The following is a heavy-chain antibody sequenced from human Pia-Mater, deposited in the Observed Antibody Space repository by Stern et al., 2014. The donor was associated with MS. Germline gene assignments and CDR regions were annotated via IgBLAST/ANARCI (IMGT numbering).Heavy chain of an antibody. CDR3: AKDRLFCSGGGCYAMDV. D-gene: IGHD2-15*01. CDR1: GFTLRSYG. Sequence: VQLVESGGGVVQPGGSLRLSCAASGFTLRSYGMHWVRQAPGKGLEWVAVISNDGNGKYYTDSVKGRFTISRANSKNTLYLQMNSLRIEDTAVYYGAKDRLFCSGGGCYAMDVWGQGTTVTVSS. CDR2: ISNDGNGK. J-gene: IGHJ6*02. V-gene: IGHV3-30*18.